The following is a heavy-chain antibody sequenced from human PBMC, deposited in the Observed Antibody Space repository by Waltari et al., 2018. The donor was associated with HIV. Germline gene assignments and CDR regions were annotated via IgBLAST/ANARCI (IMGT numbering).Heavy chain of an antibody. CDR3: ANSDDYSNYYYGMDV. Sequence: EVKLVESGGGLVQPGGSLRLSCAASGFTVSTNYMSWVRQAPGRGLEWVSDIDSDGNTRYADSVKGGFTISRDSSKNMVYLQMKSLRGEDTAVYYCANSDDYSNYYYGMDVWGQGTTVTVSS. CDR1: GFTVSTNY. V-gene: IGHV3-66*01. CDR2: IDSDGNT. D-gene: IGHD4-4*01. J-gene: IGHJ6*02.